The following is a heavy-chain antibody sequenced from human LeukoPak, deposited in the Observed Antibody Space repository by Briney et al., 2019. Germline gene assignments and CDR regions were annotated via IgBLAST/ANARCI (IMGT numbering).Heavy chain of an antibody. CDR1: GFTFSNYW. CDR3: ARGGGSSGWYYY. D-gene: IGHD6-19*01. V-gene: IGHV3-7*03. J-gene: IGHJ4*02. CDR2: IKQDGSEK. Sequence: GGSLRRSCAPSGFTFSNYWMSWVRQAPGKGLESVANIKQDGSEKYYVDSVKGRFTISRDNAKNSLYLQMNSLRAEDTAVYYCARGGGSSGWYYYWGQGTLATVSS.